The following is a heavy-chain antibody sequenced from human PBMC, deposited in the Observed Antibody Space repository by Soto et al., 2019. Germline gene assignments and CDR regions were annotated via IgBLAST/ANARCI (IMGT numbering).Heavy chain of an antibody. Sequence: ASVKVSCKASGYTFTSYAMHWVRQAPGQRLEWMGWINAGNGNTKYSQKIQGRVTITRDTSASTAYMELSSLRSEDTAVYYCARERPYSSSSTGYRKNWFDPWGQGTLVTVSS. CDR3: ARERPYSSSSTGYRKNWFDP. CDR1: GYTFTSYA. J-gene: IGHJ5*02. D-gene: IGHD6-6*01. CDR2: INAGNGNT. V-gene: IGHV1-3*01.